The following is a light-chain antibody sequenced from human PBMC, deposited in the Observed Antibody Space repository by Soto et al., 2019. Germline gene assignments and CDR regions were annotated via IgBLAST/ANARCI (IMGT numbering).Light chain of an antibody. J-gene: IGLJ3*02. CDR1: RSNIGSNT. Sequence: QSVLTQPPSASGTPGQRVTISCSGSRSNIGSNTVNWYQQFPGTAPNLLIYNNNERPSGVPDRFSGSKSGTSASLAISGLRSEDEADYYCAAWDASLNGRVFGGGTKLTVL. V-gene: IGLV1-44*01. CDR2: NNN. CDR3: AAWDASLNGRV.